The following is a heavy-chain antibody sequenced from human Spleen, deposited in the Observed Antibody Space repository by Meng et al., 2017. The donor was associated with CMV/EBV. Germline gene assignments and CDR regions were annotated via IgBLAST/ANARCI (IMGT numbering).Heavy chain of an antibody. CDR2: ISSSGSTI. CDR3: ARTITIFGVATPEGWWFDP. CDR1: TFSDYY. D-gene: IGHD3-3*01. Sequence: TFSDYYMSWIRQAPGKGLEWVSYISSSGSTIYYADSVKGRFTISRDNAKNSLYLQMNSLRAEDTAVYYCARTITIFGVATPEGWWFDPWGQGTLVTVSS. J-gene: IGHJ5*02. V-gene: IGHV3-11*01.